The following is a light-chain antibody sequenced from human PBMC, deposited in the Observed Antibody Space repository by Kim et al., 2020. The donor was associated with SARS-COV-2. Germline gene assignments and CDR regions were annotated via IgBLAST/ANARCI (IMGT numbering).Light chain of an antibody. CDR2: SAS. Sequence: SASIGDRVTITCRASQGIATFLNWYQQKPGKAPELLIYSASTLHSGVPSRFRGSGSGTEFTLTISGLQPDDLATYFCQQGSTTPYSFGQGTKLEI. V-gene: IGKV1-39*01. CDR3: QQGSTTPYS. J-gene: IGKJ2*01. CDR1: QGIATF.